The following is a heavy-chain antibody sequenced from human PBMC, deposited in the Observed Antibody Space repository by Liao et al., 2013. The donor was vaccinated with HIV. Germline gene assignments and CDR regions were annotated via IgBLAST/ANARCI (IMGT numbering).Heavy chain of an antibody. CDR2: IYYSGST. J-gene: IGHJ4*02. V-gene: IGHV4-59*01. Sequence: QVQLQESGPGLVKPSETLSLTCTISGDSISNYYWSWIRQPPGKGLEWIGYIYYSGSTNYNPSHKSRVTISVDTSKNQFSLKLSSVTAADTAVYYCARGLGHFDYWGQGTLVSVSS. CDR3: ARGLGHFDY. D-gene: IGHD3/OR15-3a*01. CDR1: GDSISNYY.